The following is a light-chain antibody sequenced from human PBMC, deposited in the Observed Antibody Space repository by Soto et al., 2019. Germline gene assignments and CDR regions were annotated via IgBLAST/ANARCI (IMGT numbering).Light chain of an antibody. CDR2: DAS. CDR3: QQLSNWPRT. Sequence: EIVLTQSPATLSLSPGERATLSCRASQSVSSYLAWYQQKPGQAPRLLIYDASNRATGIPARFSGSGSGTDFTLTISSLGPEDFAVYYCQQLSNWPRTFGQGTKVDIK. CDR1: QSVSSY. V-gene: IGKV3-11*01. J-gene: IGKJ1*01.